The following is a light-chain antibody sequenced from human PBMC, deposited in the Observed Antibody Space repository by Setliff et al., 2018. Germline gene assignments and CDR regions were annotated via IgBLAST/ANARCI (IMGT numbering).Light chain of an antibody. V-gene: IGLV2-14*01. Sequence: QSALTQPASVSGSPGQSIAISCTGTSSDVGAYDYVSWYQQHPDRAPKLMIYDVSKRPSGVSNRFSGSKSGNTASLTISGLQPEDEADYYCFSYTSSSSYVFGSGTKVTVL. CDR2: DVS. J-gene: IGLJ1*01. CDR1: SSDVGAYDY. CDR3: FSYTSSSSYV.